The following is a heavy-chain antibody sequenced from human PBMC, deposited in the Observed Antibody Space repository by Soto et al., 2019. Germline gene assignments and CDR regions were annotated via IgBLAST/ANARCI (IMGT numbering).Heavy chain of an antibody. J-gene: IGHJ4*02. CDR2: ISYDGSNK. CDR1: GFTFSSYA. Sequence: QVQLVESGGGVVQPGRSLRLSCAASGFTFSSYAMHWVRQAPGKGLEGVAVISYDGSNKYYADSVKGRFTISRDNSKNTLYLQMNSLRAEDTAVYYCARDRGHYWGQGTLVTVSS. V-gene: IGHV3-30-3*01. CDR3: ARDRGHY.